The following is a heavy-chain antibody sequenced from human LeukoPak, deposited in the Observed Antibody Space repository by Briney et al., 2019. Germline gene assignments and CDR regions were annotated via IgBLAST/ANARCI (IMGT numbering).Heavy chain of an antibody. CDR3: TTGMRISLKVVVTTIDY. CDR1: GFTFSSYS. Sequence: PGGSLRLSCAASGFTFSSYSMNWVRQAPGKGLEWVSSISSSSSYIYYADSVKGRFTISRDNAKNSLYLQMHNLKTEDTSVYYCTTGMRISLKVVVTTIDYWGQGTLVTVSS. J-gene: IGHJ4*02. V-gene: IGHV3-21*03. CDR2: ISSSSSYI. D-gene: IGHD3-22*01.